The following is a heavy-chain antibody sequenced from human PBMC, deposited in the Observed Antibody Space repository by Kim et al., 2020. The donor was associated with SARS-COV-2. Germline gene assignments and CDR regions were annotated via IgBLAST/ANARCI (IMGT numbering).Heavy chain of an antibody. CDR3: ARLEITVADTFDL. CDR1: GGSFSGYY. J-gene: IGHJ3*01. Sequence: SETLSLTCAVYGGSFSGYYWTWIRQPPGKGLEWIGEINDSGSTSYNPSLKSRVSISIDTSKNQFSLKLSSVTAADTGVYYCARLEITVADTFDLWGQGTMVTVSS. D-gene: IGHD6-19*01. V-gene: IGHV4-34*01. CDR2: INDSGST.